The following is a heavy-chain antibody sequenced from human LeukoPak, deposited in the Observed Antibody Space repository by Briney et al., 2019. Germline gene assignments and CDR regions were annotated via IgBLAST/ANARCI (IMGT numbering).Heavy chain of an antibody. CDR2: IYYSGST. V-gene: IGHV4-59*12. Sequence: SETLSLTCTVSGGSISSYYWSWIRQPPGKGLEWIGYIYYSGSTNYNPSLKSRVTISVDTSKNQFSLKLSSVTAADTAVYYCAGSLMSAYYDFWSGYYHLTAFDYWGQGTLVTVSS. J-gene: IGHJ4*02. CDR3: AGSLMSAYYDFWSGYYHLTAFDY. CDR1: GGSISSYY. D-gene: IGHD3-3*01.